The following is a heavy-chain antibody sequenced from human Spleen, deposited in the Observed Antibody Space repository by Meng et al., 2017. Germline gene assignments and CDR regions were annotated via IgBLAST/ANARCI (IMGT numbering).Heavy chain of an antibody. J-gene: IGHJ5*02. CDR3: ARAGGWFDP. CDR2: IYYSGST. Sequence: QLQLQESGPGLAKPSETLSLTCTVSGDSISTSYYWAWIRQPPGKGLEWIANIYYSGSTYYNPSLKSRVTISVDTSKNQFSLKVSSVTAADTAVYYCARAGGWFDPWGQGSLVTVSS. D-gene: IGHD1-26*01. V-gene: IGHV4-39*07. CDR1: GDSISTSYY.